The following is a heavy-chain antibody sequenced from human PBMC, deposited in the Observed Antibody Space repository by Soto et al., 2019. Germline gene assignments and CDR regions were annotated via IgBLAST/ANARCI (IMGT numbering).Heavy chain of an antibody. CDR3: ARRYCSFGNCYSEY. CDR2: IHPGNSES. J-gene: IGHJ4*02. CDR1: GYSFSNDW. D-gene: IGHD2-15*01. Sequence: PGESLKISCKGSGYSFSNDWVACVRQTSGKGLEWMGMIHPGNSESRYNPSFQGQVTISADKSITTASLQWTSLKASDTGIYYCARRYCSFGNCYSEYWGQGTMVTVSS. V-gene: IGHV5-51*01.